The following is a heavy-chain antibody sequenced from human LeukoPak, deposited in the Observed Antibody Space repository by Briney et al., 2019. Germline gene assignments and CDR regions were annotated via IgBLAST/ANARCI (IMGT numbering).Heavy chain of an antibody. V-gene: IGHV4-59*01. CDR2: IYYSGST. D-gene: IGHD4-11*01. Sequence: PETLSLTCTVSGGSISSYYWSWIRQPPGKGLEWIGYIYYSGSTNYNPSLKSRVTISVDTSKNQFSLKLSSVTAADTAVYYCARDRVRGNSNPFFDYWGQGTLVTVSS. CDR1: GGSISSYY. CDR3: ARDRVRGNSNPFFDY. J-gene: IGHJ4*02.